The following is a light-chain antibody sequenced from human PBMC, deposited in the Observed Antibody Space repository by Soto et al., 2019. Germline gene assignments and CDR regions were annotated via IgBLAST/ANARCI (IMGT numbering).Light chain of an antibody. CDR3: QQYNNWPPT. CDR2: GAS. J-gene: IGKJ1*01. Sequence: MTQSPPTLSASVGDRVTISCRASQSITGWLAWFQQKPGQAPRLLIYGASTRATGIPARFSGSGSGTEFTLTISSLQSEDFAVYYCQQYNNWPPTFGQGTKVDI. V-gene: IGKV3-15*01. CDR1: QSITGW.